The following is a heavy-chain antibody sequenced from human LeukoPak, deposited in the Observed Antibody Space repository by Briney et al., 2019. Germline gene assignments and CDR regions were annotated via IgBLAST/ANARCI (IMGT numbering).Heavy chain of an antibody. CDR3: AREGGGGYNWGYYFDY. CDR1: GGTFSSYA. D-gene: IGHD5-24*01. J-gene: IGHJ4*02. V-gene: IGHV1-69*13. CDR2: IIPIFGTA. Sequence: SVKVSFKASGGTFSSYAISWVRQAPGQGLEWMGGIIPIFGTANYAQKFQGRVTITADESAGTAYMELSSLRSEDTAVYYCAREGGGGYNWGYYFDYWGQGTLVTVSS.